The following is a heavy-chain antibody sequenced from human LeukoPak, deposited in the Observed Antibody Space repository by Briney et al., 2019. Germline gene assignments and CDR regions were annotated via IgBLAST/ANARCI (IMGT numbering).Heavy chain of an antibody. CDR3: ASFTFGGVIVTNWFDP. CDR1: GGSFSGYY. CDR2: INHSGST. Sequence: SETLSLTCAVYGGSFSGYYWSWIRQPPGKGLEWIGEINHSGSTNYNPSLKSRVTISVDTSKNQFSLKLRSVTAADTAVYYCASFTFGGVIVTNWFDPWGQGTLVTVSS. J-gene: IGHJ5*02. D-gene: IGHD3-16*02. V-gene: IGHV4-34*01.